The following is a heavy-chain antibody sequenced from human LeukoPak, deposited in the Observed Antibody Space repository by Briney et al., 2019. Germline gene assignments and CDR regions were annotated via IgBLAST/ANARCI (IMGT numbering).Heavy chain of an antibody. V-gene: IGHV3-33*01. J-gene: IGHJ4*02. CDR2: IWYDGSNK. D-gene: IGHD6-13*01. CDR1: GFTFSSYG. CDR3: ARDRTAADLDY. Sequence: GRSLRLSCAASGFTFSSYGMHWVRQAPGRGLEWVAVIWYDGSNKFYADSVKGRFTISRDNSKNTLYLQMNSLRAEDTAVYYCARDRTAADLDYWGQGTLVTVSS.